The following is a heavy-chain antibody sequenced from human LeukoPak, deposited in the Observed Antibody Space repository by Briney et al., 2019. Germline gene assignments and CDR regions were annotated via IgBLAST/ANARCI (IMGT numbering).Heavy chain of an antibody. CDR2: IRSKANSYAT. D-gene: IGHD3-10*01. CDR1: GFTFSGSA. CDR3: TRRGRVNDY. V-gene: IGHV3-73*01. J-gene: IGHJ4*02. Sequence: TGGSLGLSCAASGFTFSGSAMHWVRQASGKGLEWVGRIRSKANSYATAYAASVKGRFTISRDDSKNTAYLQMNSLKTEDTAVYYCTRRGRVNDYWGQGTLVTVSS.